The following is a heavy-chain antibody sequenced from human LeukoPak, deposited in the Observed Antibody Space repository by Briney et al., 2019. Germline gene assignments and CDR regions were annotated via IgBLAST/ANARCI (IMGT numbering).Heavy chain of an antibody. CDR2: ISANNGHT. D-gene: IGHD3-22*01. CDR1: GYIFTSYG. Sequence: ASVRVSCKASGYIFTSYGLSWVRQAPGQGLEWMGWISANNGHTHYAQKFQGRLTITRDMSTRTVDMELRSLRSDDTAVYYCARDMRHYRYYESDEYYFNFEYWGQGTLVTVFS. CDR3: ARDMRHYRYYESDEYYFNFEY. J-gene: IGHJ4*02. V-gene: IGHV1-18*01.